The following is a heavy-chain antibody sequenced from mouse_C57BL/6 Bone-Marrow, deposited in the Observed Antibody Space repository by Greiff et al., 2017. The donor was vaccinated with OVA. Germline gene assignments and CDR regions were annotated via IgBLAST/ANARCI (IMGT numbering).Heavy chain of an antibody. J-gene: IGHJ1*03. Sequence: QVQLQQSGAELARPGASVKLSCKASGYTFTSYGISWVKQRTGQGLEWIGEIYPRSGNTYYNEKFKGKAPLTADKSSSTAYMELRSLTSEDSAVYFCANFYDGYLYWYFDVWGTGTTVTVSS. CDR1: GYTFTSYG. CDR3: ANFYDGYLYWYFDV. CDR2: IYPRSGNT. V-gene: IGHV1-81*01. D-gene: IGHD2-3*01.